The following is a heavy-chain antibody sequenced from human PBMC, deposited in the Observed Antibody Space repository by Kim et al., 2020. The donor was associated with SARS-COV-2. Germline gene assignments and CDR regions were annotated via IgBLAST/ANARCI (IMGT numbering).Heavy chain of an antibody. CDR3: ARDRIGHCSSSSCSLHFES. J-gene: IGHJ4*02. Sequence: SETLSLTCTVSGGSISSYSWSWIRQPPGKGLEWIAYTSYSGSTNYNPSLKSRVTISVDTSKNQFSLKLNSVTAADTAVYYCARDRIGHCSSSSCSLHFESWGQGTLVTVSS. V-gene: IGHV4-59*01. D-gene: IGHD2-2*01. CDR1: GGSISSYS. CDR2: TSYSGST.